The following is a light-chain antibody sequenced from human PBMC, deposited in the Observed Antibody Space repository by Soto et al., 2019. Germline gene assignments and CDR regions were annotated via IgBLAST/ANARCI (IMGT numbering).Light chain of an antibody. CDR2: KAS. CDR1: QSISSW. Sequence: DLQSTHSPSTLSASVGDSLTITCRSSQSISSWLARYQQKSGKALKLLIYKASSLESGVPLRFSGSGSGTEFTLTINSLQPDDFATYYCQQYNSYSSYTFGQGTRLEFK. J-gene: IGKJ5*01. CDR3: QQYNSYSSYT. V-gene: IGKV1-5*03.